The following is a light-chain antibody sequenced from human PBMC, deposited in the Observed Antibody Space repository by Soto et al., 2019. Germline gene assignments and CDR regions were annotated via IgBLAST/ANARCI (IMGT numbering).Light chain of an antibody. Sequence: QSALTQPASVSGSPGQSITISCTGTSSDVGGYNYVSWYQQHPGKAPKILIYDFSNRPSGVSNRFSGSKSGNTASLTISGLQAEDEADYYCSSYTPSSTVVFGGGTKVTVL. V-gene: IGLV2-14*03. J-gene: IGLJ2*01. CDR3: SSYTPSSTVV. CDR1: SSDVGGYNY. CDR2: DFS.